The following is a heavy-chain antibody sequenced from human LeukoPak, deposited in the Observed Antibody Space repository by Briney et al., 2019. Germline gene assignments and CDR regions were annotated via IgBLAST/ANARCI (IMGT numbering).Heavy chain of an antibody. CDR2: INHSGST. V-gene: IGHV4-34*01. D-gene: IGHD3-3*01. Sequence: PSETLSLTCAVYGGSFSGYYWSWIRQPPGKGLEWIGEINHSGSTNYNPSLKSRVTISVDMSKNQFSLKLSSVTAADTAVYYRATSTIFGVVILHDAFDIWGQGTMVTVSS. CDR1: GGSFSGYY. CDR3: ATSTIFGVVILHDAFDI. J-gene: IGHJ3*02.